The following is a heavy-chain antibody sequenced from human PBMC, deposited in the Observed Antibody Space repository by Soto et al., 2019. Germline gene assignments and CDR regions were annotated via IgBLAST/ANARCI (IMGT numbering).Heavy chain of an antibody. CDR2: IKSKTDGGTT. J-gene: IGHJ4*02. Sequence: LRLSFAASGFTFSNAWVSWVRQAPGKGLEWVGRIKSKTDGGTTDYAAPVKGRFTISRDDSKNTLYLQMNSLKTEDTAVYYCTTGATYDSSGTVFDYWGQGTLVTVSS. V-gene: IGHV3-15*01. CDR3: TTGATYDSSGTVFDY. D-gene: IGHD3-22*01. CDR1: GFTFSNAW.